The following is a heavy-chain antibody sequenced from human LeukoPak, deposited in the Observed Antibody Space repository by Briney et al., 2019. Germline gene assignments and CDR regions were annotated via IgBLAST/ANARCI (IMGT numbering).Heavy chain of an antibody. V-gene: IGHV3-21*01. CDR1: GFTFSSYS. D-gene: IGHD5-24*01. CDR3: AREGPKKNGDLDY. J-gene: IGHJ4*02. Sequence: GGSLRLSCAASGFTFSSYSMNWVRQAPGKGLEWVSSISSSGSYIFHADSVKGRFTISRDNAQNSLYLQMNSLRAEDTAVYYCAREGPKKNGDLDYWGQGTWVTVS. CDR2: ISSSGSYI.